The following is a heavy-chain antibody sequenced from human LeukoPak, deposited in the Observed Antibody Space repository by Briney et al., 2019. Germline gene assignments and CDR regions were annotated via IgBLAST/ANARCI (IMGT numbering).Heavy chain of an antibody. V-gene: IGHV3-9*01. CDR1: GFTFDDYA. CDR2: INWNSGSI. Sequence: GGSLRLSCAASGFTFDDYAMHWVRQAPGKGLEWVSGINWNSGSIGYADSVKGRFTISRDNAKNSLYLQMNSLRAEDTALYYCAKDRGVVPAAMDYWGQGTLVTVSS. J-gene: IGHJ4*02. D-gene: IGHD2-2*01. CDR3: AKDRGVVPAAMDY.